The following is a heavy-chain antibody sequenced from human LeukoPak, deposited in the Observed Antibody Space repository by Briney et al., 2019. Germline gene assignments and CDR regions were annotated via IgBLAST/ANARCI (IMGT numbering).Heavy chain of an antibody. Sequence: ASVKVSCKASGYTFSDYYIHWVRQAPGQGLEWMGWINPKSGGTSYAQKFQGRFTMTRDTSISAVYMDLSRLTSDDAAVYYCAKLSDHTTGYHPFDYWGQGTLVTVS. CDR2: INPKSGGT. J-gene: IGHJ4*02. CDR3: AKLSDHTTGYHPFDY. D-gene: IGHD1-26*01. CDR1: GYTFSDYY. V-gene: IGHV1-2*02.